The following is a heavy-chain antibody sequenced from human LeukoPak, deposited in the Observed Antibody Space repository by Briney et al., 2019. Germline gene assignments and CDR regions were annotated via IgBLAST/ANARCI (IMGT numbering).Heavy chain of an antibody. CDR1: GFTFSSYS. CDR2: ISSSSSCI. CDR3: AKDRRGVVANWFDP. D-gene: IGHD3-3*01. V-gene: IGHV3-21*01. Sequence: VGSLRLSCAASGFTFSSYSMNRVRQAPGKGLEWVSSISSSSSCIYYADSVKGRFTISRDNAKNSLYLQMNSLRAEDTAVYYCAKDRRGVVANWFDPWGQGTLVTVSS. J-gene: IGHJ5*02.